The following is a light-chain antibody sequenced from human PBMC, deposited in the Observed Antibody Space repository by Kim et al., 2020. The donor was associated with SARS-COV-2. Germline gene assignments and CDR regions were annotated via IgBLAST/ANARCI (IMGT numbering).Light chain of an antibody. J-gene: IGLJ1*01. CDR1: TSDSGAGYV. CDR2: GTT. CDR3: QSYDSSLGGLYV. V-gene: IGLV1-40*01. Sequence: VTISCTGTTSDSGAGYVVHWYQQLPGTAPKLLIYGTTNRPSGVPDRFSGSKSGTSASLAITGLLAEDEADYYCQSYDSSLGGLYVFGTGTKVTVL.